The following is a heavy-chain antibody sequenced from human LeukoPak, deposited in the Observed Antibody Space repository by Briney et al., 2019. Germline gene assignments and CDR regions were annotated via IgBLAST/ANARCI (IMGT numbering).Heavy chain of an antibody. CDR3: AKDVVQVPAPMGHAFDI. Sequence: PGGSLRLSCAASGFTFSTYAMTWVRQAPGKGLEWVSAISNTGGTTYYADSVTGRFTISRDNSKNTLYLQMNSLRVEDTAVYHCAKDVVQVPAPMGHAFDIWGQGTMVTVSS. V-gene: IGHV3-23*01. D-gene: IGHD2-2*01. CDR1: GFTFSTYA. J-gene: IGHJ3*02. CDR2: ISNTGGTT.